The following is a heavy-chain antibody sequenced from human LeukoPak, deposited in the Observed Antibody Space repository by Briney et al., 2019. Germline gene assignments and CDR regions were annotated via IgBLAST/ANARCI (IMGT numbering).Heavy chain of an antibody. CDR3: ARDYSSSSGWFDP. V-gene: IGHV1-3*01. J-gene: IGHJ5*02. Sequence: GASVKVSCKASGYTFTSYAMHWVRQAPGQRLEWMGWINAGNGNTKYSQKFLGRVTITRDTSASTAYMELSSLRSEDTAVYYCARDYSSSSGWFDPWGQGTLVTVSS. CDR1: GYTFTSYA. CDR2: INAGNGNT. D-gene: IGHD6-13*01.